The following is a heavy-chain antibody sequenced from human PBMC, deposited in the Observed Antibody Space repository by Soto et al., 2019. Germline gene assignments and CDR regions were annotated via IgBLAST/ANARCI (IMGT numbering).Heavy chain of an antibody. Sequence: QVQLVESGGGVVQPGRSLRLFCAASGFTFSSYGMHWVRQAPGKGLEWVAVIAYDGSNKYYADSVKGRFTISRDNSKNTLYLQMNSLRAEDTAVDYCARPSEDAFDSWGQGTMVTVSS. CDR1: GFTFSSYG. CDR2: IAYDGSNK. V-gene: IGHV3-30*03. J-gene: IGHJ3*02. CDR3: ARPSEDAFDS.